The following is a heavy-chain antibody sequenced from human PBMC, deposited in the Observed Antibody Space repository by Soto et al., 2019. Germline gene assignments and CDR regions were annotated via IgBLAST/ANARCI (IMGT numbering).Heavy chain of an antibody. Sequence: GGSLRLSCAASGFSFTTYVMHWVRQAPGKGLEWVAVISHDGFTQNYADSVRGRFTVSRDNSKSTLSLQMNSLRPDDTAVYYCGRGPFSSSYIDYWGQGTLVTVSS. J-gene: IGHJ4*02. CDR1: GFSFTTYV. D-gene: IGHD6-6*01. CDR2: ISHDGFTQ. V-gene: IGHV3-30*03. CDR3: GRGPFSSSYIDY.